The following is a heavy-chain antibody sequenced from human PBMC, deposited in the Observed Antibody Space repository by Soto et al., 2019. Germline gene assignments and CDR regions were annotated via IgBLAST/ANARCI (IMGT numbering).Heavy chain of an antibody. CDR3: ARHDGSRSTEY. Sequence: QVQLQESGPGLVKPSETLSLTCTVSGGSISSDYWNWIRQPPGKGLEWIGYIHSGSTNYNASLRSRVAISLDTSKNRFSLKLSSVTAADTAVYFCARHDGSRSTEYWGQGTLVTVSS. V-gene: IGHV4-59*08. J-gene: IGHJ4*02. CDR2: IHSGST. CDR1: GGSISSDY. D-gene: IGHD3-10*01.